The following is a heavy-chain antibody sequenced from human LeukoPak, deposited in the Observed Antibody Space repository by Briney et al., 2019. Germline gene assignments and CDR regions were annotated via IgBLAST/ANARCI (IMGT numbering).Heavy chain of an antibody. J-gene: IGHJ4*02. Sequence: SETLSLTCDVSGGPVTSTNWWTWVRQPPGKGLEWIGEVHLDGRTNYNPSLKSRLIMPVDLPENHISLKLTSVTAADPAVYYCAREGGFYRPLDYSGQGTLVTVSS. CDR3: AREGGFYRPLDY. CDR1: GGPVTSTNW. CDR2: VHLDGRT. D-gene: IGHD3-3*01. V-gene: IGHV4-4*02.